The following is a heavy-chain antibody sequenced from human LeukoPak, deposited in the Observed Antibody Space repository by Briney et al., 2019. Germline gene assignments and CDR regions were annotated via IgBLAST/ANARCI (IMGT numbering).Heavy chain of an antibody. J-gene: IGHJ4*02. CDR1: GFTFDDYA. V-gene: IGHV3-43*02. D-gene: IGHD3-9*01. Sequence: GGSLRLSCAASGFTFDDYAMHWVRQAPGKGLEWVSLISGDGGSTYYADSVKGRFTISRDNSKNSLYLQMNSLRTEDTALYYCAKDIMSLGGGYDILTGYTPDYWGQGTLVTVSS. CDR2: ISGDGGST. CDR3: AKDIMSLGGGYDILTGYTPDY.